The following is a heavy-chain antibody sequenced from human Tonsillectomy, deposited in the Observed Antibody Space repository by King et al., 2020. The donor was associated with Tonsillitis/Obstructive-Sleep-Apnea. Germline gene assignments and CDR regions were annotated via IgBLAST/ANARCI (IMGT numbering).Heavy chain of an antibody. CDR1: GFTFSTYD. J-gene: IGHJ2*01. CDR3: ARAISSDFDL. V-gene: IGHV3-13*01. Sequence: VQLVESGGGLVQPGGSLRLSCAASGFTFSTYDMHWVRQATGKGLEWVSVIGTAGNTYYPGSVKGRFTISRENAKNSLYLQMNSLRAGDTAMYYCARAISSDFDLWGRGTLVTVSS. CDR2: IGTAGNT. D-gene: IGHD3-3*01.